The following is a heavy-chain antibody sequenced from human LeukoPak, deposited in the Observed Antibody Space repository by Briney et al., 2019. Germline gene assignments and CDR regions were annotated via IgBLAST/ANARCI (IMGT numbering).Heavy chain of an antibody. D-gene: IGHD3-22*01. Sequence: GGSLRLSCAASGFTFSSYEMNWVRQAPGKGLGWVSYISSSGSTIYYADSVKGRFTISRDSAKNSLYLQMNSLRAEDTAVYYCARERTTYYYDSSGYSGRNYYYYGMDVWGQGTTVTVSS. CDR3: ARERTTYYYDSSGYSGRNYYYYGMDV. V-gene: IGHV3-48*03. CDR2: ISSSGSTI. CDR1: GFTFSSYE. J-gene: IGHJ6*02.